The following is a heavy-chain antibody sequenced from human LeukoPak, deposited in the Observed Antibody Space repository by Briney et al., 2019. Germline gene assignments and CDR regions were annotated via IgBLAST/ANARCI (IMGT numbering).Heavy chain of an antibody. CDR1: GYSIRSSYY. CDR2: IYTSGST. D-gene: IGHD6-19*01. Sequence: SETLSLTCAVSGYSIRSSYYWSWIRQPAGKGLEWIGRIYTSGSTNYNPSLKSRVTIAVDTSKNQFSLKLSSVTARDTAVYYCARVRRVAVAGTEDYYFDYWGQGTLVTVSS. CDR3: ARVRRVAVAGTEDYYFDY. J-gene: IGHJ4*02. V-gene: IGHV4-4*07.